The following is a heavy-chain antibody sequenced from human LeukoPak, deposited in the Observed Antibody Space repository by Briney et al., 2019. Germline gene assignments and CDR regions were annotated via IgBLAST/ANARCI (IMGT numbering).Heavy chain of an antibody. CDR1: GYSISSGYY. Sequence: SETLSLTCAVSGYSISSGYYWGWIRQPPGKGLEWIGSIYHSGSTYYNPSLKSRVTISVDTSKNQFPLKLSSVTAADTAVYYCALYQLLYLFDYWGQGTLVTVSS. J-gene: IGHJ4*02. V-gene: IGHV4-38-2*01. D-gene: IGHD2-2*01. CDR3: ALYQLLYLFDY. CDR2: IYHSGST.